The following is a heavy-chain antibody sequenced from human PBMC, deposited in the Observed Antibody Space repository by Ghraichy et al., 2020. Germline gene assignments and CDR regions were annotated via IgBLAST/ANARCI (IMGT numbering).Heavy chain of an antibody. CDR3: AKSSGVEANRPFDY. CDR2: ISGSGGST. D-gene: IGHD1-26*01. J-gene: IGHJ4*02. V-gene: IGHV3-23*01. Sequence: GESLNISYAASGFTFSSYAMSWVRQAPGKGLEWVSAISGSGGSTYYADSVKGRFTISRDNSKNTLYLQMNSLRAEDTAVYYCAKSSGVEANRPFDYWGQGTLVTVSS. CDR1: GFTFSSYA.